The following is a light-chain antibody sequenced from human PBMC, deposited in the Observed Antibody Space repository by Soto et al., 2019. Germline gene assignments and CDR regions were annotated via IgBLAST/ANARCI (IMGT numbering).Light chain of an antibody. CDR3: SSFTSSSTVV. J-gene: IGLJ2*01. CDR2: EVT. V-gene: IGLV2-14*01. Sequence: QSALTQFASVSGSPGQSITISCTGTSSDVGAYYYVSWYQHRPGKAPQLIISEVTNRPSVVSNRFSGSKSANTASLTISGLQADDEADYYCSSFTSSSTVVFGAGTKLTVL. CDR1: SSDVGAYYY.